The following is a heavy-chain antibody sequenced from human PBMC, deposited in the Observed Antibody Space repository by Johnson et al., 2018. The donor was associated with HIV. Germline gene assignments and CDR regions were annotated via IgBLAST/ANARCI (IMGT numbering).Heavy chain of an antibody. CDR3: AKSPGKDHGGNSGAFHI. V-gene: IGHV3-33*06. Sequence: VQLVESGGGVVQPGRSLRLSCAASGFTFSSYGMHWVRQAPGKGLEWVAVIWYDGSNEHYADSVKGRFTISREISRNTLYLQMSSLGAEDTAVYYCAKSPGKDHGGNSGAFHIWGQGTMVTVSS. CDR2: IWYDGSNE. J-gene: IGHJ3*02. D-gene: IGHD4-23*01. CDR1: GFTFSSYG.